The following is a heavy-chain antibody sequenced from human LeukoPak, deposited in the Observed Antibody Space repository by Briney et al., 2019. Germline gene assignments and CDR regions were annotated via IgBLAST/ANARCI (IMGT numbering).Heavy chain of an antibody. CDR1: GFTFSSYW. Sequence: PGGSLRLSCAASGFTFSSYWMSWVRQAPGKGLEWVANIKQDGSEKYYVDSVKGRFTISRDNAKNSLYLQMNSLRAEDTAVYYCARAGYSYGYAGTFDYWGQGTLVTVSS. J-gene: IGHJ4*02. CDR2: IKQDGSEK. V-gene: IGHV3-7*01. D-gene: IGHD5-18*01. CDR3: ARAGYSYGYAGTFDY.